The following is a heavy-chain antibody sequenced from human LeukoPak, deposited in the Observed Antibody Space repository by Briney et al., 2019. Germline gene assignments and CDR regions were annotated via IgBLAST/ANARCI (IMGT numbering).Heavy chain of an antibody. Sequence: SETLSLTCSVSCDSITSFYWSWIRQAPGKGLECIGFIYINGDTSYNPSLKGRATLSLDTSRNQFSLRLTSVTAADTAVYYGARTARTFPSWGPGILVTVSS. V-gene: IGHV4-4*09. CDR2: IYINGDT. D-gene: IGHD1-7*01. CDR1: CDSITSFY. J-gene: IGHJ5*02. CDR3: ARTARTFPS.